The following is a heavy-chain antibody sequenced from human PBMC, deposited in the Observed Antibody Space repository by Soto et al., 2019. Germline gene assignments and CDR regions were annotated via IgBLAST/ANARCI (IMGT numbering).Heavy chain of an antibody. J-gene: IGHJ4*02. CDR2: ISHDGSNK. CDR3: ARDLGNKYGSFAY. CDR1: GFTFSNYA. D-gene: IGHD4-17*01. Sequence: GGSLRLSCVASGFTFSNYAMNWVRQAPGKGLEWVAVISHDGSNKYYADSVKGRITISRDNSRNTLYLQMNNLRAEDTAMYYCARDLGNKYGSFAYWGQGTLVTVYS. V-gene: IGHV3-30-3*01.